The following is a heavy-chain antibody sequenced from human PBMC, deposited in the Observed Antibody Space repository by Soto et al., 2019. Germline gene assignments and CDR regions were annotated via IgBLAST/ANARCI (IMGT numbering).Heavy chain of an antibody. V-gene: IGHV1-69*02. J-gene: IGHJ6*02. CDR3: ASGYERANYYYYGMDV. CDR1: GGTFSSYT. CDR2: IIPILGIA. D-gene: IGHD5-12*01. Sequence: QVQLVQSGAEVKKPGSSVKVSCKASGGTFSSYTISWVRQAPGQGLEWMGRIIPILGIANYAQKFQGRVTTTADKSTSTAYMELSSRRSEDTAVYYCASGYERANYYYYGMDVWGQGTTVTVSS.